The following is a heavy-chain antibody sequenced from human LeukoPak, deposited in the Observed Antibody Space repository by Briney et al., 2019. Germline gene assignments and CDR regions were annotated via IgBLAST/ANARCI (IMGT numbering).Heavy chain of an antibody. Sequence: GGSLRLSCAASGFTLTSYGMHWVRQAPGKGLEWVAFIQYDGSNKNYADSVKGRFTISRDYSKNTLYLQMNSLRAEDTAVYYCAKTGGDSVLYYYYMDVWGKGTTITVSS. D-gene: IGHD3-10*01. CDR3: AKTGGDSVLYYYYMDV. V-gene: IGHV3-30*02. J-gene: IGHJ6*03. CDR1: GFTLTSYG. CDR2: IQYDGSNK.